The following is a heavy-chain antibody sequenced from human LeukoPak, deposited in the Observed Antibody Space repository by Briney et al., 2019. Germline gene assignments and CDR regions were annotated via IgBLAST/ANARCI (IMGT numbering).Heavy chain of an antibody. CDR3: ARDVNYYDSSGYPLP. CDR2: INHSGST. J-gene: IGHJ5*02. Sequence: KPSETLSLTCAVYGGSFSGYYWSWIRQPPGKGLEWIGEINHSGSTNYNPSLKSRVTISVDTPKNQFSLKLSFVTAADTAVYYCARDVNYYDSSGYPLPWGQGTLVTVSS. CDR1: GGSFSGYY. D-gene: IGHD3-22*01. V-gene: IGHV4-34*01.